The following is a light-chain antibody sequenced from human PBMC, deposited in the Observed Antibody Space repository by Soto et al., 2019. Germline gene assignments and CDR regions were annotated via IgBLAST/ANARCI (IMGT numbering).Light chain of an antibody. V-gene: IGKV1-5*03. CDR3: QQSNNYPWT. Sequence: DIQMTQSPSTLSASVGDRVTITCRASQYIHNYLAWYQQKPGEAPKLLIYEAANLQSGVPSRFSGYGTGTEFTLTISSLQPDDFATYYCQQSNNYPWTFGQGTRLEI. J-gene: IGKJ1*01. CDR2: EAA. CDR1: QYIHNY.